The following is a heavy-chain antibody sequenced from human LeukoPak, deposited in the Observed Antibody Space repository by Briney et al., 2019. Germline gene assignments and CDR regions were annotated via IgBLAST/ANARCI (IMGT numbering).Heavy chain of an antibody. V-gene: IGHV3-64*01. J-gene: IGHJ6*02. CDR3: ARDHLGQPGIAAAGPSYYYYGMDV. CDR2: ISSNGGST. Sequence: GGSLRLSCAASGFTFSSYAMHWVRQAPGKGLEYVSAISSNGGSTYYANSVKGRFTISRDNSKNTLYLQMGSLRAEDMAVYCCARDHLGQPGIAAAGPSYYYYGMDVWGQGTTVTVSS. D-gene: IGHD6-13*01. CDR1: GFTFSSYA.